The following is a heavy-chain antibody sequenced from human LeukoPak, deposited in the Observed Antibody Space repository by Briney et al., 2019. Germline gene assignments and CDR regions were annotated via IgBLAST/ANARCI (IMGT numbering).Heavy chain of an antibody. Sequence: SETLSLTCTVSGGSISSYYWSWIRQPPGKGLEWIGYIYYSGSTNYNPSLKSRVTISVDTSKNQFSLKLSSVTAADTAVYYCARQGVIRGYSGYEGFDPWGQGTLVTVSS. D-gene: IGHD5-12*01. J-gene: IGHJ5*02. V-gene: IGHV4-59*08. CDR2: IYYSGST. CDR3: ARQGVIRGYSGYEGFDP. CDR1: GGSISSYY.